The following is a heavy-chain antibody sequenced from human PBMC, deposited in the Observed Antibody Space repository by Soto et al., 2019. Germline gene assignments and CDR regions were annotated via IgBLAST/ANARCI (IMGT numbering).Heavy chain of an antibody. Sequence: GGSLRLSCAASGFSISSDAMSWVRQAPGKGLEWVSGISGSGANTNYADSVKGRFAISIDNSKNTLYLQMSSLRAEDTAVYYCAKRQSGNFGPFDSWGQGTMVTVSS. V-gene: IGHV3-23*01. CDR1: GFSISSDA. J-gene: IGHJ4*02. D-gene: IGHD2-21*02. CDR2: ISGSGANT. CDR3: AKRQSGNFGPFDS.